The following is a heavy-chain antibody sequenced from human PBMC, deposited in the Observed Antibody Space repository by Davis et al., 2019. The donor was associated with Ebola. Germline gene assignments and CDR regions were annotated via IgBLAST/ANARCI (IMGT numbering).Heavy chain of an antibody. CDR1: GGSISSGGYY. Sequence: SETLSLTCTVSGGSISSGGYYWSWIRQHPGKGLEWIGYIYYSGSTYYNPSLKSLVTISVDTAKNQFSLKLSSVTAADTAVYYFAIHVIATPHAKHNVDYWGQGTLVTVSS. V-gene: IGHV4-31*01. D-gene: IGHD2-21*01. CDR2: IYYSGST. CDR3: AIHVIATPHAKHNVDY. J-gene: IGHJ4*02.